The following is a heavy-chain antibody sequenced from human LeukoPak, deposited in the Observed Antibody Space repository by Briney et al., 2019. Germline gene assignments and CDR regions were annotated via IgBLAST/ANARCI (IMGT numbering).Heavy chain of an antibody. Sequence: LRLSCAASGFTFSDYYMTWIRQAPGKGLEWIGEINHSGSTNYNPSLKSRVTISVDTSKNQFSLKLSSVTAADTAVYYCATLIAVAGTFDYWGQGTLVTVSS. CDR2: INHSGST. D-gene: IGHD6-19*01. CDR1: GFTFSDYY. V-gene: IGHV4-34*08. J-gene: IGHJ4*02. CDR3: ATLIAVAGTFDY.